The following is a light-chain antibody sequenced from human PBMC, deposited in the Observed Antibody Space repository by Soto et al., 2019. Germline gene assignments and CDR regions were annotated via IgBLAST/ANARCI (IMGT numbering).Light chain of an antibody. J-gene: IGLJ2*01. CDR1: SSDVGGYNY. CDR2: DVS. Sequence: QPVLTQPRSVSGSPGQSVTISCTGTSSDVGGYNYVSWYQQHPGKAPKLMIYDVSKRPSGVPDRFSGSKSGNTASLTISGLQAEDEADYYCSSYTTSTSFILFGGGTKLTVL. V-gene: IGLV2-11*01. CDR3: SSYTTSTSFIL.